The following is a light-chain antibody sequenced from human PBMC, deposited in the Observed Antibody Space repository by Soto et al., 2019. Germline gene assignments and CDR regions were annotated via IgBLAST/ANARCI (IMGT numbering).Light chain of an antibody. CDR1: QDIRND. Sequence: DIQMTQSPSSLSASVGDRVTITCRASQDIRNDLGWYQQKPGKAPKRLIYAASSLQSGVPSRFSGGRSGTAFTLTISSLPPEEYAIYYCLIHNDCPPTYRQGTKVDI. J-gene: IGKJ1*01. V-gene: IGKV1-17*01. CDR3: LIHNDCPPT. CDR2: AAS.